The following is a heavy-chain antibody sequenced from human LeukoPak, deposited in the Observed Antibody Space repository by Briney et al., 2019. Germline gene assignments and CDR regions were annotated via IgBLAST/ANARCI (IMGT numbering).Heavy chain of an antibody. V-gene: IGHV3-7*01. CDR1: QFTFSNYW. D-gene: IGHD1-26*01. CDR2: TSHDGTSN. Sequence: GGSLRLSCAASQFTFSNYWMSWVRQAPGKGLERVAHTSHDGTSNYYADSVKGRFTISRDNAKNTVYLQMNSLRVEDMAVYYCVRDLREADHWGQGTLVTVSS. J-gene: IGHJ4*02. CDR3: VRDLREADH.